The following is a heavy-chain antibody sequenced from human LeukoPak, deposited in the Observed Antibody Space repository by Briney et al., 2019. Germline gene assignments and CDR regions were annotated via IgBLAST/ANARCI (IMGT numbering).Heavy chain of an antibody. D-gene: IGHD4-11*01. CDR3: VRDRARTQSWVEFDL. Sequence: GGSLRLSCTLSGFSVTNTLIDWVRQAPGKGPEWVALIYIDARTVYADSVKGRFTISRDNSKNMVYLQTNSLRSEDSALYYCVRDRARTQSWVEFDLWGQGTLVTVSS. V-gene: IGHV3-66*02. J-gene: IGHJ5*02. CDR1: GFSVTNTL. CDR2: IYIDART.